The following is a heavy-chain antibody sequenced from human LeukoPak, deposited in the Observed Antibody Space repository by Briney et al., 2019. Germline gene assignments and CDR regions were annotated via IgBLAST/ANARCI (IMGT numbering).Heavy chain of an antibody. J-gene: IGHJ2*01. D-gene: IGHD6-19*01. CDR1: GGSFSDYY. Sequence: PSETLSLTCAVYGGSFSDYYWSWIRQPPGKGLEWIGEINHSGGTNYNPSLKSRVTISVDTSKNQFSLKLSSVTAADTAVYYCAREYSWLARYFDLWGRGTLATVSS. CDR2: INHSGGT. V-gene: IGHV4-34*01. CDR3: AREYSWLARYFDL.